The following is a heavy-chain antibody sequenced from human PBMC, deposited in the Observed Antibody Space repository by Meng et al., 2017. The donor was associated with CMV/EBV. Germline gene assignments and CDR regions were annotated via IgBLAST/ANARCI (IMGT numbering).Heavy chain of an antibody. D-gene: IGHD6-13*01. V-gene: IGHV1-18*01. J-gene: IGHJ4*02. Sequence: ASGYNFTSYGISWVRQAPGQGLEWMGWISAYNGNTNYAQKLQGRVTMTTDTSTSTAYMELRSLRSDDTAVYYCASLRIAAAGIYFDYWGQGTLVTVSS. CDR1: GYNFTSYG. CDR3: ASLRIAAAGIYFDY. CDR2: ISAYNGNT.